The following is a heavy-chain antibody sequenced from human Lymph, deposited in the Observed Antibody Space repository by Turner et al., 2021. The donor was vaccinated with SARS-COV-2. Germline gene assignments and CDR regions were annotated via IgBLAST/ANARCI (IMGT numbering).Heavy chain of an antibody. CDR2: IWYDGSNK. CDR3: ARDDINTLIAAAVPFDY. V-gene: IGHV3-33*01. D-gene: IGHD6-13*01. J-gene: IGHJ4*02. CDR1: GFTFSSYG. Sequence: QVQLVESGGGVVQPGRSLRLSGAASGFTFSSYGMHWVRQAPGKGLEWVAVIWYDGSNKYYADSMKGRFTISRDNSKNTLYLQMNSLRAEDTAVYYCARDDINTLIAAAVPFDYWGQGTLVTVSS.